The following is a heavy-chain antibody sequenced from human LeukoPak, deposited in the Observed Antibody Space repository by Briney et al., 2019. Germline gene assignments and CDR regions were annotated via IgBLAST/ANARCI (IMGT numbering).Heavy chain of an antibody. Sequence: SETLSLTCAVSGSSIYSDYFWAWIRQPPGKGLEWIGSIHHSGTIYDNPSLRSRVTISVGTSENHFSLNLNSVTAADTALYYSARHSRVIVGAICAYDFWGQGTKVTVSS. V-gene: IGHV4-38-2*01. CDR2: IHHSGTI. D-gene: IGHD1-26*01. CDR1: GSSIYSDYF. CDR3: ARHSRVIVGAICAYDF. J-gene: IGHJ3*01.